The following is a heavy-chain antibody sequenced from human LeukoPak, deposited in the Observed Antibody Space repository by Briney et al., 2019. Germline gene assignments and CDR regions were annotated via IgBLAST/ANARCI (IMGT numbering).Heavy chain of an antibody. V-gene: IGHV1-69*13. CDR2: IIPIFGTA. CDR1: GGTFSSYA. D-gene: IGHD1-26*01. CDR3: ARDRRVGATKGTFDY. J-gene: IGHJ4*02. Sequence: ASVKVSCKASGGTFSSYAISWVRQAPGQGLEWMGGIIPIFGTANYAQKFQGRVTITADESTSTAYMELSSLRSEDTAVYYCARDRRVGATKGTFDYWGQGTLATVSS.